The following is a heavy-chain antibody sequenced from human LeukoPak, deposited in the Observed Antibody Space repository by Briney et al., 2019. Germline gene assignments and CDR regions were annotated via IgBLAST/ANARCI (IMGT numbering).Heavy chain of an antibody. J-gene: IGHJ4*02. CDR1: GFTFSSYA. CDR3: ARDYDFWSGYYYY. D-gene: IGHD3-3*01. Sequence: GGSLRLSCAASGFTFSSYAMHWVRQAPGKGLKWVAVISYDGSNKHYADSVKGRFTISRDNSKNTLYLQMNSLRAEDTAVYYCARDYDFWSGYYYYWGQGTLVTVSS. V-gene: IGHV3-30-3*01. CDR2: ISYDGSNK.